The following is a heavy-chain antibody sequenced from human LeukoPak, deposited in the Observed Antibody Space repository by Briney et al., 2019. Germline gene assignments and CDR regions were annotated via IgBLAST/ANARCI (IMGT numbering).Heavy chain of an antibody. CDR2: ISGSGVMT. V-gene: IGHV3-23*01. D-gene: IGHD2-2*01. J-gene: IGHJ4*02. CDR1: GFTFSDYA. Sequence: GGSLRLSCAASGFTFSDYAMTWVRQAPGKGLEWVATISGSGVMTYYADSVKGRFTISRDNSKNTLYLQMNSLRAEDTAVYYCAKDFCSSTSCYVEYFDYWGQGTLVTVSS. CDR3: AKDFCSSTSCYVEYFDY.